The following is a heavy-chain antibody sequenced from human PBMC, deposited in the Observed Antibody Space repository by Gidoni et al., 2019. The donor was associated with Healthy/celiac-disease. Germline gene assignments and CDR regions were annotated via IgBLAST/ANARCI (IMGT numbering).Heavy chain of an antibody. V-gene: IGHV3-66*01. Sequence: EVQRVASGGGLVQPGGSLRLSCPSSGFTVSSNYMSWVRQAPGKGLEWFSVIYSGGSTYYADSVKGRFTISRDNSKNTLYLQMNSLRAEDTAVYYCARDRGSGAFDPWGQGTLVTVSS. CDR2: IYSGGST. J-gene: IGHJ5*02. CDR3: ARDRGSGAFDP. D-gene: IGHD3-10*01. CDR1: GFTVSSNY.